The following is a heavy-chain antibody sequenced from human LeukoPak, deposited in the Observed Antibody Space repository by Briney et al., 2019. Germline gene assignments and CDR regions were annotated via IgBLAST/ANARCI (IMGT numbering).Heavy chain of an antibody. J-gene: IGHJ4*02. Sequence: ASVKVSCKASGYTFTCYYMHWVRQAPGQGREWMGWINPNSGGTNYAQKFQGRVTMTRDTSISTAYMELSRLRSDDTAVYYCARLEAGNPFTSFDYWGQGTLVTVSS. V-gene: IGHV1-2*02. D-gene: IGHD3-16*01. CDR3: ARLEAGNPFTSFDY. CDR2: INPNSGGT. CDR1: GYTFTCYY.